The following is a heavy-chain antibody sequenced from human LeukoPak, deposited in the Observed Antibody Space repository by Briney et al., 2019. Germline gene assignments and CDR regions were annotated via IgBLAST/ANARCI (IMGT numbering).Heavy chain of an antibody. CDR1: GYTFTNYG. Sequence: ASVKVSCKASGYTFTNYGITWVRQAPGQALEWMGWISTYNDNTNYAQKFQGRVTMSTDTSTSTAYLELRGLTSDDTAVYYCARGGGTEWLLVPFEYWGQGTLVTVSS. V-gene: IGHV1-18*01. CDR3: ARGGGTEWLLVPFEY. D-gene: IGHD3-22*01. CDR2: ISTYNDNT. J-gene: IGHJ4*02.